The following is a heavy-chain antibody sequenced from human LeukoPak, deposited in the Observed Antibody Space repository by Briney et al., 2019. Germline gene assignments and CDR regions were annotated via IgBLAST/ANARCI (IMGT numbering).Heavy chain of an antibody. V-gene: IGHV4-61*02. CDR1: GGSISSGSYY. CDR3: ARDSNDYQHDY. J-gene: IGHJ4*02. D-gene: IGHD4-11*01. Sequence: KPSETLSLTCTVSGGSISSGSYYWSWIRQPAGKGLEWIGRIYTSGSTNYNPSLKSRVTISVDTSKNQFSLKLSSVTAADTAVYYCARDSNDYQHDYWGQGTLVTVSS. CDR2: IYTSGST.